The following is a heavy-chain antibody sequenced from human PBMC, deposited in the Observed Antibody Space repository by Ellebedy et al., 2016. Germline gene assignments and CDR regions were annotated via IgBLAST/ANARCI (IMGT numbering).Heavy chain of an antibody. CDR2: LYSGGTI. J-gene: IGHJ4*02. V-gene: IGHV3-66*01. CDR3: AKGNAIPGPEPLDF. CDR1: GFIVSSNY. Sequence: GGSLRLSCAASGFIVSSNYMSWVRQAPGKGLEWVSTLYSGGTILYADSVKGRFTISRDNSKNTLYLQMNSLTVEDTAVYYCAKGNAIPGPEPLDFWGQGTLVTASS. D-gene: IGHD1-14*01.